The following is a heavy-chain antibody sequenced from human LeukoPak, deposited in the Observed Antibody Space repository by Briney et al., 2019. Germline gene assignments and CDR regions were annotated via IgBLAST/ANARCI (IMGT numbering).Heavy chain of an antibody. D-gene: IGHD4-17*01. CDR2: ISWNSGSI. CDR3: AKDNHYDYGDYRGADLVDP. J-gene: IGHJ5*02. CDR1: GFTFDDYA. V-gene: IGHV3-9*01. Sequence: PGGSLRLSCAASGFTFDDYAMHWVRQAPGKGLEWVSGISWNSGSIGYADSVKGRFTVSRDNAKNSLYLQMNSLRAEDTALYYCAKDNHYDYGDYRGADLVDPWGQGTLVTVSS.